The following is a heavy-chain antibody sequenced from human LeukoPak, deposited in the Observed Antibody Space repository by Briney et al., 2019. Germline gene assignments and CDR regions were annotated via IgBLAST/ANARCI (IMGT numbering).Heavy chain of an antibody. CDR1: GFAFSSYS. Sequence: PGGSLRLSCAASGFAFSSYSMNWVRQSPGHGLEWVSSISSSSSYIYYADSVKGRFTISRDNAKNSLYLQMNSLRAEDTAVYYCARGDIAVAGPLGYWGQGTLVAVSS. CDR2: ISSSSSYI. CDR3: ARGDIAVAGPLGY. D-gene: IGHD6-19*01. V-gene: IGHV3-21*01. J-gene: IGHJ4*02.